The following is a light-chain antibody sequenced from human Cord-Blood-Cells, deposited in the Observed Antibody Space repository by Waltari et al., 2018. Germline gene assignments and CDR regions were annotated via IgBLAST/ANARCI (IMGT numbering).Light chain of an antibody. CDR3: CSYAGSSTFWV. CDR2: EGS. V-gene: IGLV2-23*03. Sequence: QSALTPPASVSGSPGQSITISCTGTSSDDGSYNLAPGYQQHPGKAPKLMIYEGSKRPSGVSNRFSGSKSGNTASLTISGLQAEDEADYYCCSYAGSSTFWVFGGGTKLTVL. CDR1: SSDDGSYNL. J-gene: IGLJ3*02.